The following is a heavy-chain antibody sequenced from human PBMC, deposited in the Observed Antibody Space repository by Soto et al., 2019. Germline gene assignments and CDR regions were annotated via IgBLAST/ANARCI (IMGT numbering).Heavy chain of an antibody. V-gene: IGHV3-23*01. Sequence: PGGSLRLSCAASGFTFSSYAMSWVRQAPGKGLEWVSAISGSGDSTYYADSVKGRFTISRDNSKNTLYLQMNSLRAEDTAVYYCAKTYYDILIPLSPWSHPYYFDYWGQGTLVTVSS. D-gene: IGHD3-9*01. CDR1: GFTFSSYA. CDR3: AKTYYDILIPLSPWSHPYYFDY. CDR2: ISGSGDST. J-gene: IGHJ4*02.